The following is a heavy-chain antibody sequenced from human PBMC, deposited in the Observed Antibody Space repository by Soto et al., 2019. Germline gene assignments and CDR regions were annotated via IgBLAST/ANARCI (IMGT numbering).Heavy chain of an antibody. CDR3: ARGPLVVLNYFES. Sequence: SVKVSCKASGGTFSKYPINWVRQAPRQGLEWMGSIFPLTDIPDYAQNFQARLTISADKSTSTAYMELSSLTSDDTAMYFCARGPLVVLNYFESWGQGTLVTVSS. V-gene: IGHV1-69*04. CDR2: IFPLTDIP. CDR1: GGTFSKYP. J-gene: IGHJ4*02.